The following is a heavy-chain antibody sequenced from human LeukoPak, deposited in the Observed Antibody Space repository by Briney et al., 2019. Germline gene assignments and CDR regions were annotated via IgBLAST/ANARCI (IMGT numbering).Heavy chain of an antibody. CDR3: ARRSIGYGSGTLPKNWFDP. D-gene: IGHD3-10*01. Sequence: PSETLSLTCAVYGGSFSGYYWSWIRQPPGKGLEWIGEINHSGSTNYNPSLKSRVTISVDTSKNQFSLKLSSVTAADTAVYYCARRSIGYGSGTLPKNWFDPWGQGTLVTVSS. CDR2: INHSGST. CDR1: GGSFSGYY. J-gene: IGHJ5*02. V-gene: IGHV4-34*01.